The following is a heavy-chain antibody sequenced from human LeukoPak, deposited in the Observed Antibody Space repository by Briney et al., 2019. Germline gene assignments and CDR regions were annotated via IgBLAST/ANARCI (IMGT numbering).Heavy chain of an antibody. V-gene: IGHV3-11*04. D-gene: IGHD1-7*01. J-gene: IGHJ4*02. CDR1: GFTFSDNY. CDR3: ARDPGTVRI. CDR2: ISGNGGVI. Sequence: GGSLRLSCAASGFTFSDNYMTWVRQAPGKGLEWLSYISGNGGVIQYADSVKGRFTISRDNAKNLLYLQMDSLRVEDTAIYYCARDPGTVRIWGQGTLVTVSS.